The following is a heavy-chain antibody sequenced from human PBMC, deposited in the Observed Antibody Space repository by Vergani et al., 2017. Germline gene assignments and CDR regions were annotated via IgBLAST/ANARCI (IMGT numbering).Heavy chain of an antibody. D-gene: IGHD1-26*01. CDR1: GFTFSSYG. CDR3: AKVSEFDY. V-gene: IGHV3-30*18. CDR2: ISYDGSNK. J-gene: IGHJ4*02. Sequence: QVQLVESGGGVVQPGRSLRLSCAASGFTFSSYGMHWVRQAPGKGLEWVAVISYDGSNKYYADSVKGRFTISRDNSKNTLYLQMNSLRAEDTAVYYCAKVSEFDYWGQGTLVTVSS.